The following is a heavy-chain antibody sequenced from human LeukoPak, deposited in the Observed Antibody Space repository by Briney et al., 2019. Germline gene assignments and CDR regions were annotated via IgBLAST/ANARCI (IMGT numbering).Heavy chain of an antibody. J-gene: IGHJ6*02. Sequence: ASVKVSCKASGGTFSSYAISWVRQAPGQGLEWMGGIIPFFGTANYAQKFQGRVTITADESTSTAYMELSSLRSEDPAVYYCARVGSAVAVYYYYYGMDVWGQGTTVTVSS. V-gene: IGHV1-69*13. CDR1: GGTFSSYA. D-gene: IGHD4-23*01. CDR2: IIPFFGTA. CDR3: ARVGSAVAVYYYYYGMDV.